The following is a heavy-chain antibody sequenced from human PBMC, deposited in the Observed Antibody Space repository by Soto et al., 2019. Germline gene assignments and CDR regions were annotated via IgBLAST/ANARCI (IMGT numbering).Heavy chain of an antibody. Sequence: SGPTLVNPTQTLTLTCTFSGFSLSTSGMCVSWIRQPPGKALEWLARIDWDDDKYYSTSLKTRLTISKDTSKNQVVLTMTNMDPVDTATYYCARQYYYDSSGYYPQEYYFDYWGQGTLVTVSS. CDR1: GFSLSTSGMC. D-gene: IGHD3-22*01. J-gene: IGHJ4*02. CDR3: ARQYYYDSSGYYPQEYYFDY. V-gene: IGHV2-70*11. CDR2: IDWDDDK.